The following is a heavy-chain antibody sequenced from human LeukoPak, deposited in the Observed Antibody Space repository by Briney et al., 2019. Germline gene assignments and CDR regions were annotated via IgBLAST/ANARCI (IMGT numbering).Heavy chain of an antibody. V-gene: IGHV3-9*01. CDR2: INWSSVGM. CDR3: AYGGFDY. J-gene: IGHJ4*02. CDR1: GLTLDDFA. D-gene: IGHD3-10*01. Sequence: GGSLRLSCAVSGLTLDDFAMHWVRQAPGKGLVWVSTINWSSVGMGYADSVKGRFTISRDTAKKSLHLQMNSLSTEDTALYYCAYGGFDYWGQGTLVTVSS.